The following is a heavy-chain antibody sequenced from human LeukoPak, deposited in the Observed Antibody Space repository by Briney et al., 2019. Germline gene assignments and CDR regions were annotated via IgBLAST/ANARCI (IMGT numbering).Heavy chain of an antibody. V-gene: IGHV4-4*07. J-gene: IGHJ4*02. Sequence: SETLSLTCTVSGGSISSYYWSWIRQPAGKGLEWIGRIYTSGSTNYNPSLKSQVTTSVDTSKNQFSLKLSSVTAADTAVYHCARDERYSSGWFFDYWGQGTLVTVSS. CDR1: GGSISSYY. D-gene: IGHD6-19*01. CDR3: ARDERYSSGWFFDY. CDR2: IYTSGST.